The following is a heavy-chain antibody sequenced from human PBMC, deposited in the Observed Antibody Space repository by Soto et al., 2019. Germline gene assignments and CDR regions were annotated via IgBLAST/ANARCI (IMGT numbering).Heavy chain of an antibody. Sequence: QVQLQESGPGLVKPSQTLSLTCTVSGGSISSGGYYWSWIRQHPGKGLEWIGYIYYGGSTYYNPSLKSRVTLSVDTSKNQFSLKLSSVTAADTDVYYCARDGTTSGMDVWGQGTTVTVSS. V-gene: IGHV4-31*03. CDR1: GGSISSGGYY. J-gene: IGHJ6*02. D-gene: IGHD2-2*01. CDR2: IYYGGST. CDR3: ARDGTTSGMDV.